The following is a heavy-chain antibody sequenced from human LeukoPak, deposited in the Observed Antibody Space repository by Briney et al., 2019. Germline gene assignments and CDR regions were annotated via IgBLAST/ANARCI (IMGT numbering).Heavy chain of an antibody. V-gene: IGHV1-18*01. CDR3: AYDSSGYYTWDY. D-gene: IGHD3-22*01. Sequence: VSVKVSCKASRGTFSSYGISWVRQAPGQGLEWMGWISAYNGNTNYAQKLQGRVTMTTDTSTSTAYMELRSLRSDDTAVYYCAYDSSGYYTWDYWGQGTLVTVSS. CDR1: RGTFSSYG. CDR2: ISAYNGNT. J-gene: IGHJ4*02.